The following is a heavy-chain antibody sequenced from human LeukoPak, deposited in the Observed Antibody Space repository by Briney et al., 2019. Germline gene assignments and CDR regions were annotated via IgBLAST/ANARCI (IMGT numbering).Heavy chain of an antibody. CDR3: TSSSSD. V-gene: IGHV3-15*01. J-gene: IGHJ4*02. Sequence: GGSLRLSCAASGFILTNAWMNWVRQAPGKGLEWVGRIKSKTDGGTTDYAAPVKGRFTVSRDDSKKMLYLQMNSLKTEDTGVYYCTSSSSDWGQGTPVTVSS. CDR2: IKSKTDGGTT. D-gene: IGHD6-19*01. CDR1: GFILTNAW.